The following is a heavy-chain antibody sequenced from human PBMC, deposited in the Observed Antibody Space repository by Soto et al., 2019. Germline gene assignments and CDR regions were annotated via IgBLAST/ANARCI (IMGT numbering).Heavy chain of an antibody. CDR2: FNPGGGSP. D-gene: IGHD3-22*01. CDR3: ARDQSSGYGVDY. J-gene: IGHJ4*02. Sequence: SVKVSCKASGYTFTSYYIHWVRQAPGEGLEWMGIFNPGGGSPSYSQRFQGRVTMTGDTSTRTIYMDLTSLRSEDTAVYYCARDQSSGYGVDYWGQGTLVTVSS. V-gene: IGHV1-46*01. CDR1: GYTFTSYY.